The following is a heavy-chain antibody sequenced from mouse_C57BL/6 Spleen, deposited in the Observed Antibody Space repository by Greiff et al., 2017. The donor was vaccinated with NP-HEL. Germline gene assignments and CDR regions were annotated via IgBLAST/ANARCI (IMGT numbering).Heavy chain of an antibody. V-gene: IGHV5-17*01. Sequence: EVQLVESGGGLVKPGGSLKLSCAASGFTFSDYGMHWVRQAPEKGLEWVAYISSGSSTIYYADTVKGRFPISRDNAKNTLFLQMTSLRSEDTAMYYCAREGYSNYVGYFDYWGQGTTLTVSS. J-gene: IGHJ2*01. CDR1: GFTFSDYG. CDR2: ISSGSSTI. CDR3: AREGYSNYVGYFDY. D-gene: IGHD2-5*01.